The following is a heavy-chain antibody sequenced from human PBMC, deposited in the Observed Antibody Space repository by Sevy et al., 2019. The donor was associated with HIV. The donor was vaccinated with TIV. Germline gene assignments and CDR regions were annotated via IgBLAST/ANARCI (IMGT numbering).Heavy chain of an antibody. J-gene: IGHJ6*03. CDR2: ISSSSSTI. V-gene: IGHV3-48*02. D-gene: IGHD3-10*02. Sequence: GGSLRLSCAASGFTCSSYSMNWVRQAPGKGLEWVSYISSSSSTIYYADFVRGRFTISRDNAKNSLYLQMNSVGDEDTAVYYCARDDTMFYYMDVWGKGTTVTVSS. CDR1: GFTCSSYS. CDR3: ARDDTMFYYMDV.